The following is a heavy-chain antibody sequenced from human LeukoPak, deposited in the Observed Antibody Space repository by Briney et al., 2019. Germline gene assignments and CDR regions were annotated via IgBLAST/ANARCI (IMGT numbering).Heavy chain of an antibody. D-gene: IGHD6-6*01. CDR2: ISSSSSTI. CDR3: ARDGPLEYSSSSGSDY. CDR1: GFTFSSYS. V-gene: IGHV3-48*04. Sequence: GGSLRLSCAASGFTFSSYSMNWVRQAPGQGLEWVSYISSSSSTIYYADSVKGRFTISRDNDKNSLYLQMNSLRAEDTAVYYCARDGPLEYSSSSGSDYWGQGTLVTVSS. J-gene: IGHJ4*02.